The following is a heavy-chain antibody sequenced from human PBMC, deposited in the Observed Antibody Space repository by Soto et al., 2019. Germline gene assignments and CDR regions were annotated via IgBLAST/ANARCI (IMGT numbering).Heavy chain of an antibody. CDR3: ARDKRRGTTGHNAFDI. CDR1: GYTFTSYY. V-gene: IGHV1-46*03. D-gene: IGHD1-1*01. J-gene: IGHJ3*02. CDR2: INPSGGST. Sequence: ASVKVSCKASGYTFTSYYMHWVRQAPGQGLEWMGIINPSGGSTSYAQKFQGRVTMTRDTSTSTVYMGLSSLRSEDTAVYYWARDKRRGTTGHNAFDIWGQGTMVTVSS.